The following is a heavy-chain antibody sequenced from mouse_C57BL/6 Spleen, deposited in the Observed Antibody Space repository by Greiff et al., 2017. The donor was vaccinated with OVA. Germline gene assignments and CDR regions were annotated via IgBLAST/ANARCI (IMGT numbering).Heavy chain of an antibody. D-gene: IGHD2-2*01. CDR2: IYPGAGDT. J-gene: IGHJ4*01. V-gene: IGHV1-80*01. Sequence: VQLQQSGAELVKPGASVKISCKASGYAFSSYWMNWVKQRPGKGLEWIGQIYPGAGDTNYNGKFKGKATLTADKSSSTACMQLSSLTSEDYAVYFYARGRWLRRLDYWGQGTSVTVSS. CDR1: GYAFSSYW. CDR3: ARGRWLRRLDY.